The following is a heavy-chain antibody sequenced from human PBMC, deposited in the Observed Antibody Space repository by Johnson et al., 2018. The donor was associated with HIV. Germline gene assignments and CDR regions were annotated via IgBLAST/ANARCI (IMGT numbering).Heavy chain of an antibody. Sequence: VQLVESGGGLIQPGGSLRLSCAVSGFTVSSNYMSWVRQGPGKGLEWVSVIYSGGTTNYADSVKGRFTISRDNSKNTLYLRMNNLRAEDTAVYYCARDPSRSPGAFDIWGQGTMVTVSS. CDR2: IYSGGTT. CDR1: GFTVSSNY. V-gene: IGHV3-53*01. CDR3: ARDPSRSPGAFDI. J-gene: IGHJ3*02.